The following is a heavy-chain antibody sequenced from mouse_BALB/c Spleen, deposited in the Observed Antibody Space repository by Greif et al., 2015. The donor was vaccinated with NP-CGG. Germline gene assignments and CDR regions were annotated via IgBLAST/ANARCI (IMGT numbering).Heavy chain of an antibody. CDR3: TREDDGYYGY. Sequence: EVKLVESGGGLVKPGGSLKLSCAASGFTFSSYTMPWVRQTPEKRLEWVATISSGGSYTYYPDSVKGRFTISRDNAKNTLYLQMSSLKSEDTAMYYCTREDDGYYGYWGQGTTLTVSS. V-gene: IGHV5-6-4*01. J-gene: IGHJ2*01. D-gene: IGHD2-3*01. CDR2: ISSGGSYT. CDR1: GFTFSSYT.